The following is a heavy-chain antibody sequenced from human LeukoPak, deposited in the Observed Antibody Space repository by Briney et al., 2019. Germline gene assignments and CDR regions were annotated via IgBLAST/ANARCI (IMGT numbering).Heavy chain of an antibody. J-gene: IGHJ4*02. CDR1: GFTFSSYG. D-gene: IGHD4-17*01. CDR2: IWYDGSNK. CDR3: ARDRGYGDYYFDY. V-gene: IGHV3-33*01. Sequence: PGRSLRLSWAASGFTFSSYGMHWVRQAPGKGLEWVAVIWYDGSNKYYADSVKGRFTISRDNSKNTLYLQMNSLRAEDTAVYYCARDRGYGDYYFDYWGQGTLVTVSS.